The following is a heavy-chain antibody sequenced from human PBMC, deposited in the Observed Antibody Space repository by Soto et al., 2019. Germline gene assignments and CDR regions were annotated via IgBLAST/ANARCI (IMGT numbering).Heavy chain of an antibody. CDR3: ARERYSYGYVEWERYYYGMDV. CDR2: IKQDGSEK. D-gene: IGHD5-18*01. CDR1: GFTFSSYW. V-gene: IGHV3-7*03. J-gene: IGHJ6*02. Sequence: GGSLRLSCAASGFTFSSYWMSWVRQAPGKGLEWVTNIKQDGSEKYYVDSVKGRFTISRDNAKNSLYLQMNSLRAEDTAVYYCARERYSYGYVEWERYYYGMDVWGQGTTVTVSS.